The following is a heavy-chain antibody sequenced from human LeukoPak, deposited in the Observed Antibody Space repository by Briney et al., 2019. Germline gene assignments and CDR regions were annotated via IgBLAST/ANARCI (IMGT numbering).Heavy chain of an antibody. CDR3: ARVGLRFLEWLPIHDAFDI. J-gene: IGHJ3*02. V-gene: IGHV4-31*03. Sequence: SETLSLTCTVSGGSISSGGYYWSWIRQHPGKGLEWIGYIYYSGSTYYNPSLKSRVTISVDTSKNQFSLKLSSVTAADTAVYYCARVGLRFLEWLPIHDAFDIWGQGTMVTVSS. CDR2: IYYSGST. CDR1: GGSISSGGYY. D-gene: IGHD3-3*01.